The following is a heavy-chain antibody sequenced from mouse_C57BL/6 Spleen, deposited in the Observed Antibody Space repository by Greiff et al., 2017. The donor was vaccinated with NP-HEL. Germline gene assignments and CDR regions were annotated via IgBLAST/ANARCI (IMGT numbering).Heavy chain of an antibody. V-gene: IGHV1-52*01. CDR3: ARNNYGSSYPSYWYFDV. J-gene: IGHJ1*03. CDR2: IDPSDSET. Sequence: QVQLQQPGAELVRPGSSVKLSCKASGYTFTSYWMHWVKQRPIQGLEWIGNIDPSDSETHYNQKFKDKATLTVDKSSSTAYMQLSSLTSEDSAVYYCARNNYGSSYPSYWYFDVWGTGTTVTVSS. CDR1: GYTFTSYW. D-gene: IGHD1-1*01.